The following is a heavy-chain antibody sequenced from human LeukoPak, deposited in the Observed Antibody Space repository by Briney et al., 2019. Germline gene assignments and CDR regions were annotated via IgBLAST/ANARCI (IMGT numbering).Heavy chain of an antibody. CDR2: IRPKTTNYAT. CDR3: ARARVGFGDLFGRRHFDQ. D-gene: IGHD3-10*01. Sequence: GGSLRLSCAASGFSFSDAALRWVRQASGKGLEWVGRIRPKTTNYATAYAGPVAGRFTVSRDDSKNTAYLQMNDLRTEDTAVYYCARARVGFGDLFGRRHFDQWGQGTLVTVSS. CDR1: GFSFSDAA. V-gene: IGHV3-73*01. J-gene: IGHJ4*02.